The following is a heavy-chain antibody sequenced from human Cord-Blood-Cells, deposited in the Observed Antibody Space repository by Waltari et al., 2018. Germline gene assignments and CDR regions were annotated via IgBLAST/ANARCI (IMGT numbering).Heavy chain of an antibody. CDR3: ARDLSWGSRVAGACEY. V-gene: IGHV3-33*01. D-gene: IGHD7-27*01. CDR2: IWYDGSNK. CDR1: GFTFSSYG. J-gene: IGHJ4*02. Sequence: QVQLVESGGGVVQPGRSLRLSCAASGFTFSSYGMHWVRQAPGKGLEWVAVIWYDGSNKYYAGSVKGRFTISRDNSKNTLYLQMNSLRAEDTAVYYCARDLSWGSRVAGACEYWGQGTLVTVSS.